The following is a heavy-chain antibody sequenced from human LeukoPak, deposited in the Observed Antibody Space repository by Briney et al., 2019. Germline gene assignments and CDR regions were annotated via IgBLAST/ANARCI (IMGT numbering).Heavy chain of an antibody. D-gene: IGHD3-16*02. CDR2: INHSGST. CDR3: ARVTTGYVWGSYRWNWFDP. Sequence: SETLSLTCAVYGGSFSGYYWSWIRQPPGKGLEWIGEINHSGSTNYNPSLKSRVTISVDTPKNQFSLKLSSVTAADTAVHYCARVTTGYVWGSYRWNWFDPWGQGTLVTVSS. CDR1: GGSFSGYY. V-gene: IGHV4-34*01. J-gene: IGHJ5*02.